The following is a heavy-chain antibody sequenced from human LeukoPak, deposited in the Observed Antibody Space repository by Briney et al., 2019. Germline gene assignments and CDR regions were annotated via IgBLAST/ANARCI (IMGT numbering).Heavy chain of an antibody. CDR1: GGSISISNW. V-gene: IGHV4-4*02. Sequence: PSETLSLTCAVSGGSISISNWWSWVRQPPGEGLEWIGEIYHSGITNYKPSLQSRVTISVDKSKNQFSLKLTSVTAADTAVYYCASGDSSGYQHYWGQGTLATVSS. D-gene: IGHD3-22*01. J-gene: IGHJ4*02. CDR3: ASGDSSGYQHY. CDR2: IYHSGIT.